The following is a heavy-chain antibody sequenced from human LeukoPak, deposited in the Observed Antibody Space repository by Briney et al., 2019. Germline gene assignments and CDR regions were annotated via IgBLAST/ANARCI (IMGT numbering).Heavy chain of an antibody. J-gene: IGHJ4*02. V-gene: IGHV3-23*01. CDR1: GFTFSSYA. D-gene: IGHD1-26*01. CDR2: ISGSGGST. CDR3: ARDGLRSRKFDY. Sequence: GGSLRLSCAASGFTFSSYAMSWVRQAPGKGLEWVSAISGSGGSTYYADSVKGRFTISRDNAENSLYLQMNSLRDEDTAVYYCARDGLRSRKFDYWGQGTLVTVSS.